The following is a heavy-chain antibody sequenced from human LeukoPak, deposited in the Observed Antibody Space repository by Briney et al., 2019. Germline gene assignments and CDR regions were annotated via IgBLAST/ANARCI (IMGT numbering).Heavy chain of an antibody. CDR1: GDPINSIDW. V-gene: IGHV4-4*02. D-gene: IGHD3-10*01. Sequence: SETLSLTCAVSGDPINSIDWWSWVRQSPARGLEWIGEIYHSGGTNYNPSLKSRVTISVDKSKNHLSLKLTSVTAADTAVYYCAGGPGYGSGSPFDYWGQGTLVTVSS. CDR2: IYHSGGT. CDR3: AGGPGYGSGSPFDY. J-gene: IGHJ4*02.